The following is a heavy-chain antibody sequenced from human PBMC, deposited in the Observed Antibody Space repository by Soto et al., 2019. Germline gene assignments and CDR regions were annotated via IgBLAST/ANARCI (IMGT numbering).Heavy chain of an antibody. Sequence: ASVKVSCKASGYTFTSYYMHWVRQAPGQGLEWMGIINPSGGSTSYAQKFQGRVTMTRETSTSTVYMELSSLRSEDTAVYYCARALTSRYCSGGSCYSRDQYFQQWG. CDR2: INPSGGST. D-gene: IGHD2-15*01. CDR1: GYTFTSYY. J-gene: IGHJ1*01. V-gene: IGHV1-46*01. CDR3: ARALTSRYCSGGSCYSRDQYFQQ.